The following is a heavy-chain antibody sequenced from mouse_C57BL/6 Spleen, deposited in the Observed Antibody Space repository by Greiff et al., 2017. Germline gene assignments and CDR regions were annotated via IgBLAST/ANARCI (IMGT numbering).Heavy chain of an antibody. D-gene: IGHD1-1*01. CDR1: GYTFTSYW. Sequence: QVQLKESGAELVKPGASVKLSCKASGYTFTSYWMHWVKQRPGQGLEWIGMIHPNSGSSNYNEKFKSKATLTVDKSSSTAYMQLSSLTSEDSAVYYCARFSSGYWGQGTTLTVSS. CDR3: ARFSSGY. V-gene: IGHV1-64*01. J-gene: IGHJ2*01. CDR2: IHPNSGSS.